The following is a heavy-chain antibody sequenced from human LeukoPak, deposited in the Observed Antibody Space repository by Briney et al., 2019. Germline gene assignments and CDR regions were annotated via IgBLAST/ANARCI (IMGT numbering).Heavy chain of an antibody. Sequence: GGSLRLSCAASGFTFSTYDMTWVRQAPGKGLEWVSGISGSGYTTYYADSVKGRFTISRDNSKNTLYLQMNSLRAEDTAIYYCVSRADWGQGTLVTVSS. CDR3: VSRAD. CDR2: ISGSGYTT. V-gene: IGHV3-23*01. J-gene: IGHJ4*02. CDR1: GFTFSTYD.